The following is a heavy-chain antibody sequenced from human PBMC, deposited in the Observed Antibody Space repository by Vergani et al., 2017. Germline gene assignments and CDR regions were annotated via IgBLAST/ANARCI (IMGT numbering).Heavy chain of an antibody. Sequence: QLFHSFSYFNNPFSSFNFSCNSSLFFFIIHTIILFRQAPLHFLYFMGGIMPIFFPVNYAQKFQGRVTITSHEDTNMIYLELRSLRFEDTALYFCARGCLWGDYYSSCYPIGPFDSWGQGTQVTVSA. CDR2: IMPIFFPV. V-gene: IGHV1-69*05. J-gene: IGHJ4*02. D-gene: IGHD6-19*01. CDR1: LFFFIIHT. CDR3: ARGCLWGDYYSSCYPIGPFDS.